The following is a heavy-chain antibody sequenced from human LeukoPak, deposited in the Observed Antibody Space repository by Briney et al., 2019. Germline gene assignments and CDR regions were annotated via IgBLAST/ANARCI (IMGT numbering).Heavy chain of an antibody. CDR2: IYYSGST. CDR3: ARDTGSSWPPYYFDY. D-gene: IGHD6-13*01. Sequence: SETLSLTCTASGGSISSYYWSWIRQPPGKGLEWIGYIYYSGSTNYNPSLKSRVTISVDTSKNQFSLKLSSVTAADTAMYYCARDTGSSWPPYYFDYWGQGTLVTVSS. J-gene: IGHJ4*02. V-gene: IGHV4-59*01. CDR1: GGSISSYY.